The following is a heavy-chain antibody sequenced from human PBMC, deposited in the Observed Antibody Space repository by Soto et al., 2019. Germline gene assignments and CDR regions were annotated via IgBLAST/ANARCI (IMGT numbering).Heavy chain of an antibody. Sequence: SETLSLTCTVSGAPISSYFWSWVRQSPGRGLEWIGYVHHSGDTTYNPSLRSRVTMSVDTSKNQFSLKLHSVTAADTAVYYCARQSQWLVLWGQGTQVTVSS. CDR1: GAPISSYF. CDR2: VHHSGDT. D-gene: IGHD6-19*01. CDR3: ARQSQWLVL. J-gene: IGHJ4*02. V-gene: IGHV4-59*08.